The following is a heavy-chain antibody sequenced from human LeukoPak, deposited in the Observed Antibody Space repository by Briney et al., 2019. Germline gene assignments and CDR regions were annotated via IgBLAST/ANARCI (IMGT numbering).Heavy chain of an antibody. D-gene: IGHD3-10*01. J-gene: IGHJ4*02. CDR2: ISGTGDRT. V-gene: IGHV3-23*01. CDR1: GFTFSSYG. Sequence: GGSLRLSCAASGFTFSSYGMHWVRQAPGKGLEWVSAISGTGDRTFYANSVQGRFTISRDNSKNSLSLQMSSLRADDTAVYYCAKVPHFSMVRGGNFDYWGQGTLVTVSS. CDR3: AKVPHFSMVRGGNFDY.